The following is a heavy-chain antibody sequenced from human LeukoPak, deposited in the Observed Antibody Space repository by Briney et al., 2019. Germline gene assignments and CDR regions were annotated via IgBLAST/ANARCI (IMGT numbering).Heavy chain of an antibody. CDR3: ARHDDISLYRNGMDV. J-gene: IGHJ6*02. Sequence: PSETLSLTCTVSGGSITSYYWSWIRQPPGKGLEGIGYIYYNRATMYQPSLRGRVTISMDPSKRQLSLRVPSVTAADTAVYYCARHDDISLYRNGMDVWGQGTTVIVSS. D-gene: IGHD1-1*01. V-gene: IGHV4-59*08. CDR1: GGSITSYY. CDR2: IYYNRAT.